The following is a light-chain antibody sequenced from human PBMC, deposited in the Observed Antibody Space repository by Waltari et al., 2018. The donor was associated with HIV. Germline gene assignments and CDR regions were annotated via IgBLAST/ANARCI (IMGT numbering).Light chain of an antibody. CDR3: GTWDSRPGDGGV. CDR1: SSNIGNNY. Sequence: QSVLTQPPSVSAAPGPKVTTSCSGSSSNIGNNYVCWYQKLPGTAPKHLIYDNNQRTSGFPYRFTGFKSGTSAAIGVSGIQTGDEADYYCGTWDSRPGDGGVFGGGTKLTVL. J-gene: IGLJ2*01. CDR2: DNN. V-gene: IGLV1-51*01.